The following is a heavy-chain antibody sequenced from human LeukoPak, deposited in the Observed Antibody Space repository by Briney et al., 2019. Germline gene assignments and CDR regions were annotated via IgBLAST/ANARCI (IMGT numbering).Heavy chain of an antibody. CDR1: GFTFSSYA. CDR3: ARSLVGVFVGENYFDY. Sequence: GQSLRLSCAASGFTFSSYAMSWVRRAPGKGLEWVANIKQDGSEKYYVDSVKGRFTISRDNAKNSLYLQMNSLRAEDTAVYYCARSLVGVFVGENYFDYWGQGTLVTVSS. D-gene: IGHD1-26*01. J-gene: IGHJ4*02. CDR2: IKQDGSEK. V-gene: IGHV3-7*01.